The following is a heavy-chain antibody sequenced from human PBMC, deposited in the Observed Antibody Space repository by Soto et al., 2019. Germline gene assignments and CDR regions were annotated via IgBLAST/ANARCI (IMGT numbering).Heavy chain of an antibody. CDR2: ISGSGDNT. Sequence: EVQLLEFGGGLVQPGGSLRLSCAASGFTFSAYAMSWVRQAPGKGLEWVSAISGSGDNTYYAQSVKGRFTFSRDNSKNTLYLQMNSLKAEDTAVYYCAKDSGRGVGSDVNYWGQGTLVTVSS. J-gene: IGHJ4*02. CDR3: AKDSGRGVGSDVNY. D-gene: IGHD2-15*01. V-gene: IGHV3-23*01. CDR1: GFTFSAYA.